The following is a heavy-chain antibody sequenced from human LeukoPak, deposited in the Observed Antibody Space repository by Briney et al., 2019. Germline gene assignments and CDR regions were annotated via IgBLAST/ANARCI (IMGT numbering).Heavy chain of an antibody. CDR3: ARDPPRRFGEFSEGY. V-gene: IGHV4-59*01. Sequence: PSETLSLTCTVSGGSLSTYYWSWIRQPPGKGLEWIGYVYYSGSTNYNPSLKSRVTISVDTSKNQFSLKLSSVTAADTAVYYCARDPPRRFGEFSEGYWGQGTLVTVSS. CDR2: VYYSGST. D-gene: IGHD3-10*01. CDR1: GGSLSTYY. J-gene: IGHJ4*02.